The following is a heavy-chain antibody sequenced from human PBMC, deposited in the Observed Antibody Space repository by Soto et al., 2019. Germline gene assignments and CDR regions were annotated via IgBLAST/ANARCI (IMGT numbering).Heavy chain of an antibody. CDR3: GRGRSGQIVVFY. Sequence: ASVKVSCKASGYTFPGHYINWLRQAPEQGPEWMGEIGPESGATRYAQKFQGRVTMTRDMSITTVYMELNNLSPDDTAVYYCGRGRSGQIVVFYWGQGTPVTVSS. V-gene: IGHV1-2*02. CDR1: GYTFPGHY. J-gene: IGHJ4*02. CDR2: IGPESGAT. D-gene: IGHD5-12*01.